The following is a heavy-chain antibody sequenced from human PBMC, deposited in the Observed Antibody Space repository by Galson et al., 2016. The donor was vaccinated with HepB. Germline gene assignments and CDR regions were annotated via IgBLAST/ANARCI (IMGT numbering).Heavy chain of an antibody. J-gene: IGHJ4*02. V-gene: IGHV3-23*01. D-gene: IGHD3-16*01. CDR1: GDSISSEN. Sequence: ATLSLTCAVSGDSISSENWWSWVRQPPGTGLEWVSGISGSGDSTYYADSVKGRFTISRDNAKSTLYLYMNSLSAGDTAVYYCGKHGGFDYWGQGALVTVSS. CDR3: GKHGGFDY. CDR2: ISGSGDST.